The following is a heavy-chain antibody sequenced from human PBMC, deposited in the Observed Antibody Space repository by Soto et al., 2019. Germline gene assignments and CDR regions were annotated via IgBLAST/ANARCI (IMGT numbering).Heavy chain of an antibody. J-gene: IGHJ4*02. CDR3: ATYSVGEGGRGY. Sequence: QVQLQESGPGLVKPSETLSLTCTVSGGSMSGQHWSWIRQPPGKGLEWIGHHSDSTNYNPSLKSRVTISTDQSKTQFSLKLSSVTAADSAVYYFATYSVGEGGRGYWGQGTLVTVSS. D-gene: IGHD5-12*01. V-gene: IGHV4-4*09. CDR1: GGSMSGQH. CDR2: HHSDST.